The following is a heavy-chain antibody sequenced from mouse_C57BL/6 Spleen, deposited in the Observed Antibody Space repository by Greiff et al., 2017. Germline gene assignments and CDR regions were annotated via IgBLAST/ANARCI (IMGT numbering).Heavy chain of an antibody. J-gene: IGHJ4*01. CDR2: ISSGSSTI. D-gene: IGHD2-1*01. CDR1: GFTFSDYG. V-gene: IGHV5-17*01. CDR3: ARHGNNSMDY. Sequence: EVKLVESGGGLVKPGGSLKLSCAASGFTFSDYGMHWVRQAPEKGLEWVAYISSGSSTIYYADTVKGRFTISRDNAKNTLVLQMTRLRAEDAAMYYCARHGNNSMDYWGQGTSVTVSS.